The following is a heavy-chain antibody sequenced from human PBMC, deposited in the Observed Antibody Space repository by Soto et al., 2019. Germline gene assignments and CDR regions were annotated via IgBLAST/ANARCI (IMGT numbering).Heavy chain of an antibody. J-gene: IGHJ4*02. CDR2: INPSGGST. CDR3: ARAPPREWSSGWKAYGYYFDP. D-gene: IGHD6-19*01. CDR1: GYTFTSYY. V-gene: IGHV1-46*01. Sequence: GASVKVSCKASGYTFTSYYMHWVRQAPGQGLEWMGIINPSGGSTSYAQKFQGRVTMTRDTSTSTVYMELSSLRSEDTAVYYCARAPPREWSSGWKAYGYYFDPWGQGTLVTVSS.